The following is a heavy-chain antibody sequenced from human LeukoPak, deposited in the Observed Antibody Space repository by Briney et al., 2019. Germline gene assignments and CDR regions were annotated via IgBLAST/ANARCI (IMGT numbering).Heavy chain of an antibody. CDR3: ARAPGPSDAFDI. CDR1: GYTFTSYY. V-gene: IGHV1-46*01. Sequence: ASVKVSCRASGYTFTSYYMHWVRQGPGQGLEWMGIINPSGGSTSYAQKFQGRVTMTRDTSTSTAYMELSSLRSEDTAVYYCARAPGPSDAFDIWGQGTMVTVSS. J-gene: IGHJ3*02. CDR2: INPSGGST.